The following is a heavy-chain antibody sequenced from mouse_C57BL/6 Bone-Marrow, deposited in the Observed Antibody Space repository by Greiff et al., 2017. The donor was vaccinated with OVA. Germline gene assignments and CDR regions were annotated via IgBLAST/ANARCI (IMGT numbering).Heavy chain of an antibody. J-gene: IGHJ3*01. D-gene: IGHD1-1*01. Sequence: QVQLQQPGAELVKPGASVKMSCKASGYTFTSYWITWVKQRPGQGLEWIGDIYPGSGSTKYNEKFKSKATLTVDTSSSTAYMQLSSLTSEDSAVYYCAREWYYAPCAYWGQGTLVTVSA. CDR1: GYTFTSYW. V-gene: IGHV1-55*01. CDR3: AREWYYAPCAY. CDR2: IYPGSGST.